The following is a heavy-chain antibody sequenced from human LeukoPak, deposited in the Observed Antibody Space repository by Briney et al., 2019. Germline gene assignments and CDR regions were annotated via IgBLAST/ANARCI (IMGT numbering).Heavy chain of an antibody. V-gene: IGHV3-23*01. D-gene: IGHD6-13*01. J-gene: IGHJ4*02. CDR1: GFTFSSYA. CDR3: AKSPSGAAAATGDY. CDR2: ISGSGDTT. Sequence: PGGSLRLSCAASGFTFSSYAMTWVRQAPGKGLEWVSFISGSGDTTYYADSVKGRFTISRDNSKNTLYLQMNSLRAEDTAVYYCAKSPSGAAAATGDYWGQGTLVTVSS.